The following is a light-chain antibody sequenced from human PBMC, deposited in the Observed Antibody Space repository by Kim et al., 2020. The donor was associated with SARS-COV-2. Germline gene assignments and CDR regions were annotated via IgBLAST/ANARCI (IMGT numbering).Light chain of an antibody. Sequence: ASVGDRLPIACRASQGISNYLAWFQQKPGKVPKRLIYAASTLQSGVPSRFSGSGFGTEFTLTISSLQPEDVATYYCLQHNSYPWTFGQGTKVDIK. CDR1: QGISNY. J-gene: IGKJ1*01. CDR2: AAS. CDR3: LQHNSYPWT. V-gene: IGKV1-17*03.